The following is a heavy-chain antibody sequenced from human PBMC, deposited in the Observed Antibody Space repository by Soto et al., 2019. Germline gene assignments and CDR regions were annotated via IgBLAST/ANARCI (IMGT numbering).Heavy chain of an antibody. D-gene: IGHD2-2*01. V-gene: IGHV1-46*01. Sequence: ASVKVSCKASGYTFTSYYMHWVRQAPGQGLEWMGIINPSGGSTSYAQKFQGRVTMTRDTSTSTVYMELSSLRSEDTAVYYCARAPRYCSSTSCPISFDYWGQGTLVTVS. CDR3: ARAPRYCSSTSCPISFDY. CDR2: INPSGGST. J-gene: IGHJ4*02. CDR1: GYTFTSYY.